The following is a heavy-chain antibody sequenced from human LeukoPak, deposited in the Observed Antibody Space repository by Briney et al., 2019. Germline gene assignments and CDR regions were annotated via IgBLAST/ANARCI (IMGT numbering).Heavy chain of an antibody. Sequence: SETLSLTCTVSGGSISSYYWSWIRQPPGKGLEWIGYIYTSGSTNYNPSLKSRVAISVDTSKNQFSLKLSSVTAADTAVYYCARLSGYSYGYPYFDYWGQGTLVTVSS. CDR2: IYTSGST. CDR1: GGSISSYY. D-gene: IGHD5-18*01. CDR3: ARLSGYSYGYPYFDY. J-gene: IGHJ4*02. V-gene: IGHV4-4*09.